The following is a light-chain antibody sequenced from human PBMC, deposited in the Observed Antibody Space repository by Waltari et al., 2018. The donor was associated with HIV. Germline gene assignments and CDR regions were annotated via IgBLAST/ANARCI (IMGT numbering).Light chain of an antibody. V-gene: IGKV3-11*01. Sequence: LPQSPASLSLSPGETAPLSCRASQSVRNYLAWYQQRPGQAPRLLIYDASNRATGIPARFSGSGSGTDVTLTISSLEPEDFAVYYCQQRSSWPLLTFGGGTKVEMK. CDR3: QQRSSWPLLT. J-gene: IGKJ4*01. CDR1: QSVRNY. CDR2: DAS.